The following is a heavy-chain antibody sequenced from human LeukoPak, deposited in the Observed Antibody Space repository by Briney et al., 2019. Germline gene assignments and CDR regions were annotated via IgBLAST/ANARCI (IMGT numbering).Heavy chain of an antibody. Sequence: GGSLRLSCAASGFTFSSYGMHWVRQAPGKGLERVAVISYDGSNKYYADSVKGRFTISRDNSKNTLYLQMNSLRAEDTAVYYCAKEGTGALNYYYYYGMDVWGQGTTVTVSS. CDR1: GFTFSSYG. J-gene: IGHJ6*02. D-gene: IGHD1-26*01. CDR3: AKEGTGALNYYYYYGMDV. V-gene: IGHV3-30*18. CDR2: ISYDGSNK.